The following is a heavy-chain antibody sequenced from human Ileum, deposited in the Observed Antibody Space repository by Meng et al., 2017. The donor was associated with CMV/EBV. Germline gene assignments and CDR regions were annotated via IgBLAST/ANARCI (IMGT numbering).Heavy chain of an antibody. D-gene: IGHD3-10*01. J-gene: IGHJ5*02. CDR2: IYYTGST. CDR3: ARGSTYPNWFDP. CDR1: GGSISSGSYY. V-gene: IGHV4-31*03. Sequence: LRLSCTVSGGSISSGSYYWSWIRQLPGKGLEWIGYIYYTGSTYCNPSLKSRVSISVDTSENQFSLKLSSVTAADTAVYYCARGSTYPNWFDPWGQGTLVTVSS.